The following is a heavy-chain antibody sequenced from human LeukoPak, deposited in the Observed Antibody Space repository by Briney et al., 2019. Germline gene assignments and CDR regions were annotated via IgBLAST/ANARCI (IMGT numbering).Heavy chain of an antibody. CDR1: GYTFTGYY. V-gene: IGHV1-2*02. CDR3: ARNYGDSYMDV. Sequence: ASVTVSFTASGYTFTGYYIHWVRQAPGQGLEWMGWINPHSGGTNYAQKFQGGVTMTRDTSITTAYMELSSLRSDDTAVYYCARNYGDSYMDVWGKGTTVTISS. D-gene: IGHD4-17*01. CDR2: INPHSGGT. J-gene: IGHJ6*03.